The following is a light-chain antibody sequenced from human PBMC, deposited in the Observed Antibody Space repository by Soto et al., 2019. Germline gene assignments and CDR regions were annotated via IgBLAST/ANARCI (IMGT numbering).Light chain of an antibody. CDR1: QSVRSNY. Sequence: EIVLTQSPGTLSLSPGERATLSCRASQSVRSNYLAWYQQKPGQAPRLLIYGASSRPTGVPDRFSGSASGTDFTLPISSLDPEDFAVYYCQHYDSSAYTFGQGTTLEIK. CDR3: QHYDSSAYT. CDR2: GAS. J-gene: IGKJ2*01. V-gene: IGKV3-20*01.